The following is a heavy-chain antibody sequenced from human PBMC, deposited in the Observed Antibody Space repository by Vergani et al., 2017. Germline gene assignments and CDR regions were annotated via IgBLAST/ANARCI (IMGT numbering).Heavy chain of an antibody. D-gene: IGHD3-22*01. CDR1: GGSISSNSYY. J-gene: IGHJ4*02. CDR2: VYYSGST. CDR3: ARDSARSTMIVVVNIDY. V-gene: IGHV4-39*02. Sequence: QLQLQESGPRLVKPSETLSLTCTASGGSISSNSYYWGWIRQPPGKGLEWIGSVYYSGSTYYNPSLKSRVTISVDTSKTQFSLKLSSVTAADTAVYYCARDSARSTMIVVVNIDYWGQGTLVTVSS.